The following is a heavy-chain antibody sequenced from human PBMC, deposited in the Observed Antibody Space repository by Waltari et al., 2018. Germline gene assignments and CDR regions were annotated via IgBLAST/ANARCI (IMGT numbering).Heavy chain of an antibody. V-gene: IGHV4-31*03. CDR2: IYYSGST. CDR1: GGSIRSGGYS. Sequence: QVQLQESGPGLVKPSQTLSLTCTVPGGSIRSGGYSWSWIRQHPGKGLEWIGYIYYSGSTYYNPSLKSRVTISVDTSKNQFSLKLSSVTAADTAVYYCARGYDKHFLKYWGQGTLVTVSS. J-gene: IGHJ4*02. D-gene: IGHD3-22*01. CDR3: ARGYDKHFLKY.